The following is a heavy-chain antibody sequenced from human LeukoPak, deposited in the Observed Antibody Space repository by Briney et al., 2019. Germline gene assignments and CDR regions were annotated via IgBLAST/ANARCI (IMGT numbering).Heavy chain of an antibody. V-gene: IGHV1-2*02. CDR1: GYTFTSYY. CDR3: ARAGGRSWFDP. Sequence: GASVKVSCKASGYTFTSYYMHWVRQAPGQGLEWMGIINPSGGGTNYAQKFQGRVTMTTDTSMSTAYMELSRLTSDDTAVYYCARAGGRSWFDPWGQGTLVTVSS. CDR2: INPSGGGT. J-gene: IGHJ5*02.